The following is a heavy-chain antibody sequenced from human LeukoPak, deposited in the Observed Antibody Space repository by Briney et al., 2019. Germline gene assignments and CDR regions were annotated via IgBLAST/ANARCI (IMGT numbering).Heavy chain of an antibody. J-gene: IGHJ6*03. CDR2: FDPEDGET. V-gene: IGHV1-24*01. Sequence: GASVKVSCKVSGYTLTELSMHWVRQAPGKGLEWMGGFDPEDGETIYAQKFQGRVTMTEDTSTDTAYMELSSLRSEDTAVYYCARAGQQLVLTYNYYYMDVWGKGTTVTVSS. CDR3: ARAGQQLVLTYNYYYMDV. D-gene: IGHD6-13*01. CDR1: GYTLTELS.